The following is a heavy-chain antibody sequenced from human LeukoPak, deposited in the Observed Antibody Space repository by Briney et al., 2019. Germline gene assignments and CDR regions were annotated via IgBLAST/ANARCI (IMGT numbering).Heavy chain of an antibody. Sequence: PGGSLRLSCAASGFTFSSYWMSWVRQAPGKGLEWVANIKQDGSEKYYVDSVKGRFTISRDNAKNTLYLQMNSLRAEDTAVYYCARWNPVLAFDIWGQGTMVTVSS. D-gene: IGHD1-1*01. V-gene: IGHV3-7*01. CDR2: IKQDGSEK. CDR1: GFTFSSYW. CDR3: ARWNPVLAFDI. J-gene: IGHJ3*02.